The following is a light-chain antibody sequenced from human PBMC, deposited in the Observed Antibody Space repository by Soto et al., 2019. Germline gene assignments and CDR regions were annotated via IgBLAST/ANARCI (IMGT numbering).Light chain of an antibody. V-gene: IGLV2-14*03. CDR1: SSDVAAYNF. CDR3: SSXXSGXXYV. J-gene: IGLJ1*01. Sequence: QSALTQPASVSGSPGQSVAISCTGTSSDVAAYNFVSWYQQHPGKAPKLMVFDVSNRPSGVSNRFSGSKSGNTASLTISGXXAEDXADYYCSSXXSGXXYVFGTGTK. CDR2: DVS.